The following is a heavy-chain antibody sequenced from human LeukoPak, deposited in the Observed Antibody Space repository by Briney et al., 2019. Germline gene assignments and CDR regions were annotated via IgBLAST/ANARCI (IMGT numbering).Heavy chain of an antibody. J-gene: IGHJ4*02. Sequence: PSETLSLTCTVSGGSISSYYWSWIRQPAGKGLEWIGRIYTSGSTNYNPSLKSRVTMSVDTSKNQFSLKLSSVTAADTAVYYCARDFYCSGGSCLHDYWAREPWSPSPQ. CDR3: ARDFYCSGGSCLHDY. CDR2: IYTSGST. D-gene: IGHD2-15*01. CDR1: GGSISSYY. V-gene: IGHV4-4*07.